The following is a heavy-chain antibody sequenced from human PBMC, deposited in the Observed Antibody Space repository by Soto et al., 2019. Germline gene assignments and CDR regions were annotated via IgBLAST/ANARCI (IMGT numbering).Heavy chain of an antibody. Sequence: SVKVSCKASGGTFSSYAISWVRQAPGQGLEWMGGIIPIFGTANYAQKFQGRVTITADESTSTAYMELSSLRSEDTAVYYCASAHHCISTSCFLFDYWGQGTLVTVS. CDR2: IIPIFGTA. J-gene: IGHJ4*02. D-gene: IGHD2-2*01. V-gene: IGHV1-69*13. CDR3: ASAHHCISTSCFLFDY. CDR1: GGTFSSYA.